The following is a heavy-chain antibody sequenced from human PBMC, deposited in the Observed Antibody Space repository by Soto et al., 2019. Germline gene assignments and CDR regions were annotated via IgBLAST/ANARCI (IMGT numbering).Heavy chain of an antibody. CDR1: GFTFSDHY. V-gene: IGHV3-72*01. J-gene: IGHJ2*01. CDR2: TRNKANSYTT. D-gene: IGHD3-16*02. Sequence: EVQLVESGGGLVQPGGSLRLSCAASGFTFSDHYMDWVRQAPGKGLEWVGRTRNKANSYTTEYAASVKGRFTISRDDSKNSLYLQMNSLKTEDTAVYYCARYRDGNWYFDLWGRGTLVTVSS. CDR3: ARYRDGNWYFDL.